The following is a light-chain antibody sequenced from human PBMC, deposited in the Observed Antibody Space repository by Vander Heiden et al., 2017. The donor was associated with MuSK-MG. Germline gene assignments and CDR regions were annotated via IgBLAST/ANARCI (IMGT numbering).Light chain of an antibody. Sequence: EIVLTQSPGTLSLSPGERATLSCRASQIVSSNLLAWYQQKPVQAPRLLIFGSSSRVTGIPDRFSGSGSGTDFTLTIRRLEPEDFAVYYCHQDASAPYTFGQGTKLEIK. V-gene: IGKV3-20*01. J-gene: IGKJ2*01. CDR2: GSS. CDR3: HQDASAPYT. CDR1: QIVSSNL.